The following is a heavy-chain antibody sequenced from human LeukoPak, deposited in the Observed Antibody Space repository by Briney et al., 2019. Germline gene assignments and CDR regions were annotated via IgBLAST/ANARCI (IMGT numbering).Heavy chain of an antibody. Sequence: GGSLRLSCAASGYTFSSYGMHWVRQAPGKGLEWVAVISYDGSNKYYADSVKGRFTISRDNSKNTLYLQMNSLRAEDTAVYYCAKDQFSHWGQGTLVTVSS. J-gene: IGHJ4*02. CDR3: AKDQFSH. V-gene: IGHV3-30*18. CDR1: GYTFSSYG. CDR2: ISYDGSNK.